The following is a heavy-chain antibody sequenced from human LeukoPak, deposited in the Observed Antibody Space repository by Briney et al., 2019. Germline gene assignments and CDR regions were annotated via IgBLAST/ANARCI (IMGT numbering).Heavy chain of an antibody. CDR3: ARVWGIAAAGGEIEY. Sequence: GGSLRLSCAASGFTFSSYSMHWVRHAQGKGLEWVSYISSSSSTIYYADSVKGRFTISRDNAKNSLYLQMNSLRDEDTAVYYCARVWGIAAAGGEIEYWGQGTLVTVSS. CDR2: ISSSSSTI. CDR1: GFTFSSYS. V-gene: IGHV3-48*02. D-gene: IGHD6-13*01. J-gene: IGHJ4*02.